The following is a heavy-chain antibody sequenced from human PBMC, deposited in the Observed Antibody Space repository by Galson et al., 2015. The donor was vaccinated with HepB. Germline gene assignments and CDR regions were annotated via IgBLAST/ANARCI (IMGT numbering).Heavy chain of an antibody. Sequence: SVKVSCKASGYTFTSYAMHWVRQAPGQRLEWMGWINAGNGNTKYSQKFQGRVTITRDTSASTAYMELSSLRSEDTAVYYCARATRGGYYYYGMDVWGQGTTVTVSS. CDR3: ARATRGGYYYYGMDV. V-gene: IGHV1-3*01. CDR2: INAGNGNT. CDR1: GYTFTSYA. J-gene: IGHJ6*02. D-gene: IGHD3-10*01.